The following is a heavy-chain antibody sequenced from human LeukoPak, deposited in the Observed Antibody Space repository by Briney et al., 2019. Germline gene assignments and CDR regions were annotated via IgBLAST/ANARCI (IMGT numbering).Heavy chain of an antibody. V-gene: IGHV4-39*01. J-gene: IGHJ5*02. CDR1: GGSISSSSYY. CDR3: ARDIAARPDNWFDP. D-gene: IGHD6-6*01. Sequence: PSETLSLTCTVSGGSISSSSYYWGWIRQPPGKGLEWIGSIYYSGSTYYNPSLKSRVTISVDTSKNQFSLKLSSVTAADTAVYYCARDIAARPDNWFDPWGQGTLVTASS. CDR2: IYYSGST.